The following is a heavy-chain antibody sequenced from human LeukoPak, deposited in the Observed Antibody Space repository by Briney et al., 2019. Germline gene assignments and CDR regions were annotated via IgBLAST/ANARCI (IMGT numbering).Heavy chain of an antibody. CDR3: ARRVHYYDSSGYRYAFDI. J-gene: IGHJ3*02. V-gene: IGHV4-59*08. CDR2: IYYTGST. D-gene: IGHD3-22*01. Sequence: PSETLSLTCTVSGGSISGNFWSWIRQPPGEGLEWIGYIYYTGSTNYNPSLKSRVTISVDTSKNQFSLRLRSVTAADTAVYYCARRVHYYDSSGYRYAFDIWGQGTMVTVSS. CDR1: GGSISGNF.